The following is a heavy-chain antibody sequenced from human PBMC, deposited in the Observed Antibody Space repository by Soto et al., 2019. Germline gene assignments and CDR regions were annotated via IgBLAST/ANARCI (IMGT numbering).Heavy chain of an antibody. CDR3: ARDFRYYGDQTGSDY. V-gene: IGHV1-3*01. Sequence: EASVKVSFKASGYTFTSYAMHWVRQAPGQRLEWMGWINAGNGNTKYSQKFQGRVTITRDTSASTAYMELSSLRSEDTAVYYCARDFRYYGDQTGSDYWGQGTLVTVSS. CDR2: INAGNGNT. CDR1: GYTFTSYA. J-gene: IGHJ4*02. D-gene: IGHD4-17*01.